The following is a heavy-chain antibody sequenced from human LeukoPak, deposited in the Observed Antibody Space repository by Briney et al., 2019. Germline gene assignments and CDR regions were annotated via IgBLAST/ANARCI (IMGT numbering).Heavy chain of an antibody. Sequence: GGSLRLSCAASGFTSSTYAMSWVRQAPGKGLQWVSLISGSGDGAHYADSVKGRFTISRDNSKNTVYLQMTNLRAEDTAVYYCAKGYIQLWWFDYWGQGTLVTVSS. J-gene: IGHJ4*02. CDR1: GFTSSTYA. V-gene: IGHV3-23*01. CDR3: AKGYIQLWWFDY. CDR2: ISGSGDGA. D-gene: IGHD2-21*01.